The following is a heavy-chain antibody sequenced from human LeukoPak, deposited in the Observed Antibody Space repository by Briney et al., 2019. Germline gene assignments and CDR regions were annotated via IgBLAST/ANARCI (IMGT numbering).Heavy chain of an antibody. J-gene: IGHJ3*02. CDR3: ARASGYDAFDI. Sequence: GGSLRLSCAASGFTFSSYAMHWVRQAPGKGLESVAVISYDGSSKYYADSVKGRFTISRDNSKNTLYLQMNSLRAEDTAVYYCARASGYDAFDIWGQGTMVTVSS. D-gene: IGHD5-12*01. V-gene: IGHV3-30-3*01. CDR1: GFTFSSYA. CDR2: ISYDGSSK.